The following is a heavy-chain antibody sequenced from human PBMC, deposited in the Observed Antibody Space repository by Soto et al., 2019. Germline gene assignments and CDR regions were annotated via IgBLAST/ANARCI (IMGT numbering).Heavy chain of an antibody. CDR1: GGSISSSSYY. CDR2: IHYSGST. V-gene: IGHV4-39*01. J-gene: IGHJ4*02. D-gene: IGHD3-10*01. Sequence: QLQLQESGPGLVKPSETLYLTGTVSGGSISSSSYYWGWIRQPPGKGLEWIGRIHYSGSTYYNSYLKRGITLSVDTSKNPFYPQQSYMTAADTAVYYCDRHDKRAVLLGVDYWGQGTLVTVSS. CDR3: DRHDKRAVLLGVDY.